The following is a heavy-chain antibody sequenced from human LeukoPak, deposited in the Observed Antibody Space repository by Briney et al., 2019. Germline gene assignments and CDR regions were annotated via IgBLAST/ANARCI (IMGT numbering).Heavy chain of an antibody. CDR3: ARETLGRYCSSTSCYGAFDI. J-gene: IGHJ3*02. D-gene: IGHD2-2*01. CDR2: TSPNSGNT. Sequence: ASVKVSCKASGYTFTSYDINWVRQATGQGLEWMGWTSPNSGNTGYAQRFQGRVTITRNTSISTAYMELSSLRSEDTAVYYCARETLGRYCSSTSCYGAFDIWGQGTMVTVSS. CDR1: GYTFTSYD. V-gene: IGHV1-8*01.